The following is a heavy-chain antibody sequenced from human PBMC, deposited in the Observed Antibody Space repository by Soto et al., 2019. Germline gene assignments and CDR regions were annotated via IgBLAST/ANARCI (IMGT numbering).Heavy chain of an antibody. J-gene: IGHJ4*02. CDR2: IIPILGIA. CDR1: GGTFSSYT. V-gene: IGHV1-69*02. Sequence: QVQLVQSGAEVKKPGSSVKVSCKASGGTFSSYTISWVRQAPGQGLEWMGRIIPILGIANYAQKFQGRVTITADKSTSTAYMELSSLRSEDTAVYYCARLGYCSSTSCREIDYWGQGTLVTVSS. D-gene: IGHD2-2*01. CDR3: ARLGYCSSTSCREIDY.